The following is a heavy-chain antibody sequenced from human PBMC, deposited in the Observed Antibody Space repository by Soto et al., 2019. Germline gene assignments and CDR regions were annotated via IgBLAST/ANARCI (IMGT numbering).Heavy chain of an antibody. CDR3: ARGLQTSYFDY. CDR1: GGSFSGYY. D-gene: IGHD4-17*01. V-gene: IGHV4-34*01. J-gene: IGHJ4*02. CDR2: INHSGST. Sequence: PSETLSLTCAVYGGSFSGYYWSWIRQPPGKGLEWIGEINHSGSTNYNPSLKSRVTISVDTSKNQFSLKLSSVTAADTAVYYCARGLQTSYFDYWGQGTLVTVSS.